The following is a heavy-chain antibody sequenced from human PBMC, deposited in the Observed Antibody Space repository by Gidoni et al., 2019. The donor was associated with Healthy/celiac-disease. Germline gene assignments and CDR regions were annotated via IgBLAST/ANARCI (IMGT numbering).Heavy chain of an antibody. CDR3: AKARRRYYYYGMDV. CDR1: GFSFSSYG. CDR2: ISYDGSNK. J-gene: IGHJ6*02. Sequence: QVHLVESGGGVVQPGRSLRLSCAASGFSFSSYGMHWVRQAPGKGLEWVAVISYDGSNKYYADSVQGRFTISRDNSKNTLYLQMNSLRAEDTAVYYCAKARRRYYYYGMDVWGQGTTVTVSS. V-gene: IGHV3-30*18.